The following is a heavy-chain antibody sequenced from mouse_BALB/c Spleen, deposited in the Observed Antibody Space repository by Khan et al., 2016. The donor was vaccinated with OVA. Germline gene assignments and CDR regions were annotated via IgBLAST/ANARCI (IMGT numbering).Heavy chain of an antibody. CDR2: IWPGGST. Sequence: VQLQESGPGLVAPSQSLSITCTVSGYSLTRHGIHWVRQPPGKGLEWLGIIWPGGSTNYKSELMSRVNITTDSSKSQVFLKMNSLQTDDTAVYYCARNREPDYFDYWGQGTTLTVSS. V-gene: IGHV2-9*02. CDR3: ARNREPDYFDY. CDR1: GYSLTRHG. J-gene: IGHJ2*01.